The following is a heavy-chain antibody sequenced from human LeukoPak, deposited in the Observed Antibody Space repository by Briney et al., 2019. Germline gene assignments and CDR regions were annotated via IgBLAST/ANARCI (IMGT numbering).Heavy chain of an antibody. J-gene: IGHJ4*02. V-gene: IGHV1-2*02. CDR2: INPNSGDT. D-gene: IGHD1-26*01. Sequence: GASVKVSCKASGYTFTDYYIHWVRQAPGRGLEWMAWINPNSGDTAYAQRFQGRVTVTRDTSISTAYMELSRLISDDTALYYCSRDLTGGSATYSGGQGTLVTVSS. CDR3: SRDLTGGSATYS. CDR1: GYTFTDYY.